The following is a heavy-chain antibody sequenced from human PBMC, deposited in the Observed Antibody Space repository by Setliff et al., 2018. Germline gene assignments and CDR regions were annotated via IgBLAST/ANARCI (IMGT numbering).Heavy chain of an antibody. Sequence: ASVKVSCKASGGSFSNYAISWVRQAPGQGPEWMGGILPIYASTNYAQKFQGRVTITADESTSTAYMEMHSLTSADTAVYYCTRDGLYHSSGYYGNWFDPWGQGTLVTVSS. CDR3: TRDGLYHSSGYYGNWFDP. CDR1: GGSFSNYA. V-gene: IGHV1-69*13. J-gene: IGHJ5*02. CDR2: ILPIYAST. D-gene: IGHD3-22*01.